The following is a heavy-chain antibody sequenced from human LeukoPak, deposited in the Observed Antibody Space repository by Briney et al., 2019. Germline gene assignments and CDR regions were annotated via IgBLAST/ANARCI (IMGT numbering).Heavy chain of an antibody. V-gene: IGHV1-2*02. J-gene: IGHJ4*02. CDR1: GYTFTGYY. CDR2: INPNSGGT. CDR3: ARGPRGVYCSSTSCYTSPLLDFDY. Sequence: ASVKVSCKASGYTFTGYYMHWVRQAPGQGLEWMGWINPNSGGTNYAQKFRGRVTMTRDTSISTAYMELSRLRSDDTAVYYCARGPRGVYCSSTSCYTSPLLDFDYRGQGTLVTVSS. D-gene: IGHD2-2*02.